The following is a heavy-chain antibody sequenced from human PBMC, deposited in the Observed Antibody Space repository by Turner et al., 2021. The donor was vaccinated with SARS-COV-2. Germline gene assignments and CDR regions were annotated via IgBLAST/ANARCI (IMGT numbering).Heavy chain of an antibody. D-gene: IGHD2-2*01. V-gene: IGHV1-69*10. CDR3: ARDSPYCTSTSCYDV. Sequence: HVQLVQSGAEVHKPGSSEKVSCTSSGDPFSSYAISWVRQAPGPGLEWMGGIIPILGIANYAQKFQGRVTITAVRSLSTAYMALSSLRSEDTAVYYCARDSPYCTSTSCYDVWGQGTTVTVAS. CDR1: GDPFSSYA. J-gene: IGHJ6*02. CDR2: IIPILGIA.